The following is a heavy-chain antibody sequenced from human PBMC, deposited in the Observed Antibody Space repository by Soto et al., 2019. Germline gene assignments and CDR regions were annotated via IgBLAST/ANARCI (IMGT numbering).Heavy chain of an antibody. J-gene: IGHJ4*02. CDR2: VSYSGST. CDR3: ARHWDSYDSSGYYY. V-gene: IGHV4-59*08. Sequence: KTSETLSLTCSLSGGAIGGYYWSWIRQPPGKALEWIGYVSYSGSTDYHHPLQSRVSISIDTSKNQFSLKLSSVTAADTAVYYGARHWDSYDSSGYYYWGQGTLVTVSS. CDR1: GGAIGGYY. D-gene: IGHD3-22*01.